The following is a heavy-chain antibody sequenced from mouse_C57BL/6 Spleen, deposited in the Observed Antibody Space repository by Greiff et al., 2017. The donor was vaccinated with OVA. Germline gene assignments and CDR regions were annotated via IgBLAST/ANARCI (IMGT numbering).Heavy chain of an antibody. D-gene: IGHD2-4*01. CDR1: GFTFSSYG. J-gene: IGHJ3*01. V-gene: IGHV5-6*01. CDR2: ISSGGSYT. Sequence: DVHLVESGGDLVKPGGSLKLSCAASGFTFSSYGMSWVCQTPDKRLELVATISSGGSYTYYPDSVKGRITISRDNAKNTLYLQMSSLKSEDTAMYYCARPPLYDYDEGAWFAYWGQGTLVTVSA. CDR3: ARPPLYDYDEGAWFAY.